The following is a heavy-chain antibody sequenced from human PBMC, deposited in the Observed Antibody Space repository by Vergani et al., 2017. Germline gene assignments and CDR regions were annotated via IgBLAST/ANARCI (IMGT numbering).Heavy chain of an antibody. CDR1: GGSITYGAFY. CDR3: ARMGGYDEGDAFRIGYFDS. V-gene: IGHV4-39*07. Sequence: QLQLQESGPGLVKPSETLSLTCTVSGGSITYGAFYWGWIRQSPGKGLEWIGSIYYSGSTNYNPSLKSRVTISVDTSKNQFSLKLSSVTAADTAVYYCARMGGYDEGDAFRIGYFDSWGPGILVTVSS. J-gene: IGHJ4*02. CDR2: IYYSGST. D-gene: IGHD3-22*01.